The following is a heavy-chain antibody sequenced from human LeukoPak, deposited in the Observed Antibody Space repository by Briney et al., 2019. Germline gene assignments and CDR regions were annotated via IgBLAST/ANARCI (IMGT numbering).Heavy chain of an antibody. V-gene: IGHV4-61*05. D-gene: IGHD5-12*01. CDR1: GGSISTGNYY. CDR2: IYYSGST. J-gene: IGHJ2*01. CDR3: ARRGAYSGNDLAWYFDL. Sequence: SETLSLTCTVSGGSISTGNYYWGWVRQPPGKGLEWIGYIYYSGSTSYNPSLKSRVTMSADTSKNQFSLRLSSVTAADTAVYYCARRGAYSGNDLAWYFDLWGRGTLVTVSS.